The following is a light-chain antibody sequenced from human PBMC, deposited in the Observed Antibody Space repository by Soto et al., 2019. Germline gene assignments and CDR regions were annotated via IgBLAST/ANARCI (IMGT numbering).Light chain of an antibody. CDR3: QQYNSWPLT. J-gene: IGKJ4*01. V-gene: IGKV3-15*01. CDR1: QSVSIG. Sequence: EIVMTQSPAALSVSPGEGATLSCRASQSVSIGLAWYQQKPGQAPRLLIYGVSTRATGIPARFTGSGSATEFTLTIGSLQSEDFAVYYCQQYNSWPLTFGGGTKVEIK. CDR2: GVS.